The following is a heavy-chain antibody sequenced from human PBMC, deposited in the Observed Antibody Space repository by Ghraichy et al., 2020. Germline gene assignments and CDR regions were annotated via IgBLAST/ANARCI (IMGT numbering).Heavy chain of an antibody. CDR1: GFPFSDYS. J-gene: IGHJ4*02. Sequence: GGYLRLSCAASGFPFSDYSLNWVRQAPGKGLEWVSYIRSSGTTIYYADSVRGRFTISRDNAKNSLYLQMNSLRDEDTAVYYCARGGSYFGGFDYWGQGTLVTVTS. CDR3: ARGGSYFGGFDY. CDR2: IRSSGTTI. V-gene: IGHV3-48*02. D-gene: IGHD1-26*01.